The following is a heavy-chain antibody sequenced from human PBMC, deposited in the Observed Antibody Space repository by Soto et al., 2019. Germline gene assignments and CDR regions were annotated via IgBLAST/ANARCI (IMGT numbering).Heavy chain of an antibody. CDR1: GGTFNNYT. J-gene: IGHJ3*02. CDR3: AREIGYCSGGSCYSSYAFDI. V-gene: IGHV1-69*02. D-gene: IGHD2-15*01. Sequence: QVQLVQSGAEVKKPGSSVKVSCKASGGTFNNYTISWVRQAPGQGLEWMTRIIPILGIANYAQKFQGRVTITADKSTSQDYMELSSLRSEDTAVYYCAREIGYCSGGSCYSSYAFDIWGHGTVVTVSS. CDR2: IIPILGIA.